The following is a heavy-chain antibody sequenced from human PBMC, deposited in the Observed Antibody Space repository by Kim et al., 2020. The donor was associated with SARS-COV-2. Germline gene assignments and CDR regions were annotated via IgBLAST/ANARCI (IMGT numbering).Heavy chain of an antibody. V-gene: IGHV1-46*01. J-gene: IGHJ4*02. Sequence: AQKFQGRVTMTRDTSTSTVYMELSSLRSEDTAVYYCARFNYDSSGYPREYWGQGTLVTVSS. CDR3: ARFNYDSSGYPREY. D-gene: IGHD3-22*01.